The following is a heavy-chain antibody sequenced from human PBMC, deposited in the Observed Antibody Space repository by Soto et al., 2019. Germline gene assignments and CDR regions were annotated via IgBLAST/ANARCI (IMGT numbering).Heavy chain of an antibody. D-gene: IGHD2-15*01. CDR1: GFICSSYD. J-gene: IGHJ5*02. CDR3: AKATATGGGAFDICGPYCSGGICYPPSWFDP. Sequence: PGGSLRLSCAASGFICSSYDMSWVRQAPGKGLEWVSTILVDGRTFYVDSVKGRFTISGDSSQNTVYLQMNSLTAGDTALYYCAKATATGGGAFDICGPYCSGGICYPPSWFDPWGQGTQVTVSS. V-gene: IGHV3-23*01. CDR2: ILVDGRT.